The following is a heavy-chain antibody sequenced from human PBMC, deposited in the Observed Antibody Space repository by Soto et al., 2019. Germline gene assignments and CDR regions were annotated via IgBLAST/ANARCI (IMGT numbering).Heavy chain of an antibody. Sequence: EVQLVESGGGLVKPGGSLRLSCAASGFTFSSYSMNWVRQAPGKGLEWVSSISSSSSYIYYADSVKVRFTISRDNAKNSLYLQMNSLRAEDTAVYDCAAKGATRYFQHWGQGTLVTVSS. CDR2: ISSSSSYI. V-gene: IGHV3-21*01. J-gene: IGHJ1*01. D-gene: IGHD1-26*01. CDR3: AAKGATRYFQH. CDR1: GFTFSSYS.